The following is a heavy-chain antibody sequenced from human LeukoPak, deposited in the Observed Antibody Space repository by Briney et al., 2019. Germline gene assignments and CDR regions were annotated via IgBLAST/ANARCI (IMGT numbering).Heavy chain of an antibody. CDR1: GGSISSYY. J-gene: IGHJ5*02. CDR3: ARVGCSGGSCYSVGGWFDP. Sequence: PSETLSLTCTVSGGSISSYYWSWIRQPPGKGLEWIGYIYYSGSTNYNPSLKSRVTISVDTSRNQFSLKLSSVTAADTAVYYCARVGCSGGSCYSVGGWFDPWGQGTLVTVSS. D-gene: IGHD2-15*01. V-gene: IGHV4-59*01. CDR2: IYYSGST.